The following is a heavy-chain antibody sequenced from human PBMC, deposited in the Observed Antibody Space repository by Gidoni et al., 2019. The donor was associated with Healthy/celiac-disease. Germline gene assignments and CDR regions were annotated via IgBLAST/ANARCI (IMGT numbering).Heavy chain of an antibody. J-gene: IGHJ5*02. V-gene: IGHV3-21*01. CDR2: ISSSSSYI. Sequence: EVQLVESGGGLVTPGGSLRLSCAASGFTFSSYSMNWVRQAPGKGLEWVSSISSSSSYIYYADSVKGRFTISRDNAKNSLYLQMNSLRAEDTAVYYCARGPYYYGSGPQDWFDPWGQGTLVTVSS. CDR1: GFTFSSYS. D-gene: IGHD3-10*01. CDR3: ARGPYYYGSGPQDWFDP.